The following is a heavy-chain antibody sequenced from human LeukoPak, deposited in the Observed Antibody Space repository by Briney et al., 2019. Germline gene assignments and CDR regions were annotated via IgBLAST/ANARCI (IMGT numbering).Heavy chain of an antibody. CDR1: GGSISSSSYY. V-gene: IGHV4-39*07. J-gene: IGHJ4*02. Sequence: SETLSLTCTVSGGSISSSSYYWGWIRQPPGKGLEWIGSIYYSGSTYYNPSLKSRVTISVDTSKNQFSLKLSSVTAADTAVYYCARDSTGGGEGYYDYVWGSYRPFDYWGQGTLVTVSS. D-gene: IGHD3-16*02. CDR3: ARDSTGGGEGYYDYVWGSYRPFDY. CDR2: IYYSGST.